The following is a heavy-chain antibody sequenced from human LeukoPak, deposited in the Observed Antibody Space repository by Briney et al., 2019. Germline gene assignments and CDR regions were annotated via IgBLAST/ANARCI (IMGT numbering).Heavy chain of an antibody. D-gene: IGHD3-3*01. Sequence: GGSLRLSRAASGFTFSSYGMHWVRQAPGKGLEWVAVISYDGSDKYYADSVKGRFTISRDNSKNTLFLQMNSLRAEDTAVYHCVKAIFGGGNFYYYGMDVWGQGTTVTVSS. V-gene: IGHV3-30*18. J-gene: IGHJ6*02. CDR2: ISYDGSDK. CDR3: VKAIFGGGNFYYYGMDV. CDR1: GFTFSSYG.